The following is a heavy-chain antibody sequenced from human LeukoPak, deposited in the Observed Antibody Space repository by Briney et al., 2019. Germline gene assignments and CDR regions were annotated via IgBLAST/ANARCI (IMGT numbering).Heavy chain of an antibody. CDR1: GFTFSDYY. V-gene: IGHV3-23*01. D-gene: IGHD1-26*01. J-gene: IGHJ4*02. CDR2: ISGSGGST. CDR3: AKEVVGAPEGDY. Sequence: GGSLRLSCAASGFTFSDYYMSWIRQAPGKGLEWVSAISGSGGSTYYADSVKGRFTISRDNSKNTLYLQMNSLRAEDTAVYYCAKEVVGAPEGDYWGQGTLVTVSS.